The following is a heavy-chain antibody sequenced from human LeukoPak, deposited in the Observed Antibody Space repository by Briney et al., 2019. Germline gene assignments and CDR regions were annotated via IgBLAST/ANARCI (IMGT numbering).Heavy chain of an antibody. D-gene: IGHD6-6*01. J-gene: IGHJ3*02. CDR3: ARQLVLYAFDI. CDR1: GFIFSSYS. V-gene: IGHV3-21*01. CDR2: ISSSSSYI. Sequence: PGGSLRLSCAASGFIFSSYSMNWVRQAPGKGLEWVSSISSSSSYIYYADSVKGRFTISRDNAKNSLYLQMNSLRAEDTAVYYCARQLVLYAFDIWGQGTMVTVSS.